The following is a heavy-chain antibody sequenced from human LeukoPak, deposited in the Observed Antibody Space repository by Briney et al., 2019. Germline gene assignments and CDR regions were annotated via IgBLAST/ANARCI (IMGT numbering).Heavy chain of an antibody. CDR3: ARDWYYYGSGSTGSWFDP. Sequence: SETLSLTCTVSGGSISSSSYYWGWIRQPPGKGLEWIGSIYYSGSTNYNPSLKSRVTISVDTSKNQFSLKLSSVTAADTAVYYCARDWYYYGSGSTGSWFDPWGQGTLVTVSS. CDR2: IYYSGST. CDR1: GGSISSSSYY. D-gene: IGHD3-10*01. J-gene: IGHJ5*02. V-gene: IGHV4-39*07.